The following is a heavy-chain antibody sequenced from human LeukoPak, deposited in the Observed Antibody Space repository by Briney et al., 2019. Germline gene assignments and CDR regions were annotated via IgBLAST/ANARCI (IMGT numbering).Heavy chain of an antibody. CDR2: IYYSGST. CDR1: GGSISSGGYY. D-gene: IGHD5-24*01. CDR3: ARGDGYNLRAFDY. J-gene: IGHJ4*02. V-gene: IGHV4-31*03. Sequence: SQTLSLTCTVSGGSISSGGYYWSWIRQHLGKGLEWIGYIYYSGSTYYNPSLKSRVTISVDTSKNQFSLKLSSVTAADTAVYYCARGDGYNLRAFDYWGQGTLVTVSS.